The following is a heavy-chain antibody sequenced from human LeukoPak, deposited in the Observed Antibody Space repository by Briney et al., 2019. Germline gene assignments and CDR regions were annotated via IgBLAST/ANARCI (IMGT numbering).Heavy chain of an antibody. CDR3: ARDLRGDYGAFDI. Sequence: SETLSLTCTVSGGSISTSSYYRGWIRQPPGKGLEWIGRVYYTGSTNYNPSLKSRDTMSGDTSKNQFSLKLNSVTAADTAVYYCARDLRGDYGAFDIWGQGTMVTVSS. V-gene: IGHV4-39*07. CDR1: GGSISTSSYY. CDR2: VYYTGST. J-gene: IGHJ3*02. D-gene: IGHD4-17*01.